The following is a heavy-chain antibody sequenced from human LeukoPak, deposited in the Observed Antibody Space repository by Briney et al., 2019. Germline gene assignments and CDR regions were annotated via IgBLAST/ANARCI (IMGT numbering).Heavy chain of an antibody. J-gene: IGHJ3*02. V-gene: IGHV4-34*01. D-gene: IGHD4-17*01. Sequence: SETLSLTCAVDGGSVSGYYWSWIRQPPGKGLEWIGEINHSGSTNYNPSLKSRVTISVDTSKNQFSLKLSSVTAADTAVYYCASNDYGDYGAFDIWGQGTMVTVSS. CDR2: INHSGST. CDR1: GGSVSGYY. CDR3: ASNDYGDYGAFDI.